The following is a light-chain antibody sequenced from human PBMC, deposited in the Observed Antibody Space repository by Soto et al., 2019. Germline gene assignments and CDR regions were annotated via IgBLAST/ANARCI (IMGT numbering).Light chain of an antibody. V-gene: IGKV1-5*01. CDR1: QSISSW. CDR2: DAS. Sequence: DIQMTQSPSTLSASVGDRVTITCRASQSISSWLAWYQQKPGKAPKLLIYDASSLESGVPSRFSGSGAGTEFTLPISSLQPDDVETDYCQQYNSYSWTFGQGTKVDIK. CDR3: QQYNSYSWT. J-gene: IGKJ1*01.